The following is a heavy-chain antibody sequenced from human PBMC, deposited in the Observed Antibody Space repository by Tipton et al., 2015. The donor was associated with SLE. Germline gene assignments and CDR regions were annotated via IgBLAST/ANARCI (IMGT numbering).Heavy chain of an antibody. V-gene: IGHV4-34*01. CDR1: EFTFSSYG. CDR3: ARGVAHYYDSGSFDI. D-gene: IGHD3-22*01. CDR2: VKLGETT. J-gene: IGHJ3*02. Sequence: LRLSCAASEFTFSSYGMNWVRQTPGKGLEWIGEVKLGETTNYNPSLESRVTISIDTSKNQLSLKLTSVTAADTALYYCARGVAHYYDSGSFDIWGQGTMVTVSS.